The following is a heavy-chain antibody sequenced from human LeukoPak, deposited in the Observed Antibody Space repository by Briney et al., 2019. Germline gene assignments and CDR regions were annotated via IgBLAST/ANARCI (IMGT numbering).Heavy chain of an antibody. Sequence: GGSLRLSCAASGFTFSTYSMSWARQAPGKELEWVSSISSTSIYIFYEDSVKGRFTISRDNAKNSLYLQMNSLRAEDTALYYRARDANAFDIWGQGTMVTVSS. J-gene: IGHJ3*02. CDR3: ARDANAFDI. CDR2: ISSTSIYI. CDR1: GFTFSTYS. V-gene: IGHV3-21*01.